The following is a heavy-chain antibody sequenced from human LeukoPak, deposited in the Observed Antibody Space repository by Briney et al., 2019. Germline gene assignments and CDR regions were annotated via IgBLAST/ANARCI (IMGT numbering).Heavy chain of an antibody. CDR2: IWYDGSNK. Sequence: SGGSLRLSCAASGFTSSGYGMHGARQAPGKGLEWVAVIWYDGSNKYYADSVKGRFTISRDNSKNTLYLQMNSLRAEDTAVYYCARDPAWMGLRLGELVGGALNWGQGTLVTVSS. V-gene: IGHV3-33*01. CDR1: GFTSSGYG. J-gene: IGHJ4*02. CDR3: ARDPAWMGLRLGELVGGALN. D-gene: IGHD3-16*01.